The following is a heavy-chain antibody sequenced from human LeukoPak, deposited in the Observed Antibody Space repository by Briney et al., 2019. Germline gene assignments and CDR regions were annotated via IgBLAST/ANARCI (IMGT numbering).Heavy chain of an antibody. J-gene: IGHJ6*03. V-gene: IGHV3-7*01. CDR2: IKQDGSEK. CDR1: GFTFSSYW. CDR3: ARGIRYYYDSSGYYMDV. Sequence: GGSLRLSCAASGFTFSSYWMSWVRQAPGKGLEWVANIKQDGSEKYYVDSVKGRFTISRDNAKNSLYLQMNSLRAEDTAVYYCARGIRYYYDSSGYYMDVWGKGTTVTVSS. D-gene: IGHD3-22*01.